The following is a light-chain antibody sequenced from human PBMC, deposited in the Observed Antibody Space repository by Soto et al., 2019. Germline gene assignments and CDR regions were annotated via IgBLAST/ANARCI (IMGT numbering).Light chain of an antibody. V-gene: IGLV2-8*01. CDR2: EVT. Sequence: QSARTQPPSASGSPGQSVTISCTGTSSDVCGYNYVSWYQQYPGRAPKLMIYEVTKRPSGVPDRFSGSKSGNTASLTVSGLQAEDEADYYCSSYAASNNFYFVFGGGTK. CDR3: SSYAASNNFYFV. J-gene: IGLJ3*02. CDR1: SSDVCGYNY.